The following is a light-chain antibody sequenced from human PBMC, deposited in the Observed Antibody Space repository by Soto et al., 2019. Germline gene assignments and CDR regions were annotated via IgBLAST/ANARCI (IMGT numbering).Light chain of an antibody. CDR1: QSVLYSSNNKNC. Sequence: DIVMTQSPDSLSVSLGERATINCKSSQSVLYSSNNKNCLAWYHQKPGQPPRLLMYWASTRESGVPDRFSGAGSGTDFTLTISTLQAEDVAVYYCQQYYTTPLTFGGGTKAEIK. CDR2: WAS. J-gene: IGKJ4*01. V-gene: IGKV4-1*01. CDR3: QQYYTTPLT.